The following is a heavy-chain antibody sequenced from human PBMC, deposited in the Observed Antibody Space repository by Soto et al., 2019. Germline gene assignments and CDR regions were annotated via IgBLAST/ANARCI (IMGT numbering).Heavy chain of an antibody. CDR1: GGLFSSYA. D-gene: IGHD3-22*01. CDR3: AGGGSAYVWFNEF. CDR2: IIPVFGTA. J-gene: IGHJ4*02. V-gene: IGHV1-69*01. Sequence: QEQLVQSGAEVKKPGSSVKVSCKASGGLFSSYAISWVRQAPGQGLEWMGGIIPVFGTANYAQKFQGRVTITADESANTAYMELNSLRSEDTAMYYCAGGGSAYVWFNEFWGQVTLVTVSS.